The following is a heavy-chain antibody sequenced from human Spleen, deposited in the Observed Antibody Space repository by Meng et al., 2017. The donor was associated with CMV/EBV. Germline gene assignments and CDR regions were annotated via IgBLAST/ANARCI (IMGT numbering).Heavy chain of an antibody. CDR3: AREGSNWDFDY. V-gene: IGHV3-48*04. J-gene: IGHJ4*02. CDR2: ISTTGSTI. Sequence: GGSLRLSCAASGFTFSIYSVNWVRQAPGRGLEWVSYISTTGSTIYYADSVRGRFTISRDNAKKSLYLQMNSLRAEDTAVYYCAREGSNWDFDYWGQGTLVTVSS. CDR1: GFTFSIYS. D-gene: IGHD7-27*01.